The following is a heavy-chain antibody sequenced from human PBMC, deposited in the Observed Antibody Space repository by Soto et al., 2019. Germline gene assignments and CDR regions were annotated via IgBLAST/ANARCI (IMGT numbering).Heavy chain of an antibody. Sequence: SETLSLTCTVSGGSISSSSYYWGWIRQPPGKGLEWIGSIYYSGSTYYNPSLKSRVTISVDTSKNQFSLKLSSVTAADTAVYYCARHRGRRLRRIDYWGQGTLVTVSS. J-gene: IGHJ4*02. D-gene: IGHD5-12*01. V-gene: IGHV4-39*01. CDR2: IYYSGST. CDR1: GGSISSSSYY. CDR3: ARHRGRRLRRIDY.